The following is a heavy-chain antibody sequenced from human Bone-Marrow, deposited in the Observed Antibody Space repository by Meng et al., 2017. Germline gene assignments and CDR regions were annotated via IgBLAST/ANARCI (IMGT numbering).Heavy chain of an antibody. CDR3: AGGDYAEYFDY. CDR1: GGTFSSYA. CDR2: IIPIFGTA. V-gene: IGHV1-69*05. J-gene: IGHJ4*02. Sequence: SVKVSCKASGGTFSSYAISWVRQAPGQGLEWMGGIIPIFGTANYAQKFQGRVTITTDESTSTAYMELSSLSSENTAVYYCAGGDYAEYFDYWGQGTLVTVSS. D-gene: IGHD4-17*01.